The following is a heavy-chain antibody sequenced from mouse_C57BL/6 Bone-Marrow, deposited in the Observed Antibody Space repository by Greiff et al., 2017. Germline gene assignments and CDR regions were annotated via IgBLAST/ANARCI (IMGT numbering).Heavy chain of an antibody. Sequence: VQLQQSGAELVRPGTSVKMSCKASGYTFTNYWIGWAKQRPGHGLAWIGDIYPGGGYTNNNEKFKGKATLTADKSSSTAYMQFRSLTSEDSAIYYCALIYYGNWYFDGWGTGTTVTVSS. CDR3: ALIYYGNWYFDG. V-gene: IGHV1-63*01. J-gene: IGHJ1*03. CDR2: IYPGGGYT. CDR1: GYTFTNYW. D-gene: IGHD2-1*01.